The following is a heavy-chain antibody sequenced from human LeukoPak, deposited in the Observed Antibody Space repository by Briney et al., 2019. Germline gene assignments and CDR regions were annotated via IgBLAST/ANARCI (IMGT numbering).Heavy chain of an antibody. D-gene: IGHD1-1*01. J-gene: IGHJ4*02. CDR1: GFTDRSNY. CDR3: ARDRRRVPLD. V-gene: IGHV3-66*02. CDR2: MYSGGST. Sequence: PGWSLRLSCAASGFTDRSNYMSGVRQAPGRGLVCVSVMYSGGSTYYADSVKSRFTISRDNSKNTLYLQMNSLRAEDTAVYYCARDRRRVPLDWGQGTLVTVSS.